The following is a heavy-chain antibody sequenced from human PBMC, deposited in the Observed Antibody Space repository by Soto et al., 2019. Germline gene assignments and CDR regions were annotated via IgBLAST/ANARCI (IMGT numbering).Heavy chain of an antibody. CDR1: GYTFTGYY. CDR2: INPNSGGT. D-gene: IGHD6-13*01. Sequence: QVQLVQSGAEVKKPGASVKVSCKASGYTFTGYYMHWVRQAPGQGLEWMGWINPNSGGTNYAQKFQGWVTMTRDTSISTAYMELSRLRSDDTAVYYCARVRRIAAAGRSPWGFDPWGQGTLVTVSS. J-gene: IGHJ5*02. CDR3: ARVRRIAAAGRSPWGFDP. V-gene: IGHV1-2*04.